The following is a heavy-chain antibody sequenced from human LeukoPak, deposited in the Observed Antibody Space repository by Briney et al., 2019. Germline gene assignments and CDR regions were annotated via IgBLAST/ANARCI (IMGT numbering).Heavy chain of an antibody. CDR3: ASSMIVADAFDI. V-gene: IGHV4-4*07. CDR2: IYTSGST. J-gene: IGHJ3*02. CDR1: GGSISSYY. Sequence: SETLSLTCTLSGGSISSYYWSWIRQPAGKGLEWIGRIYTSGSTNYNPSLKSRVTMSVDTSKNQFSLKLSSVTAADTAVYYCASSMIVADAFDIWGQGTMVTVSS. D-gene: IGHD3-22*01.